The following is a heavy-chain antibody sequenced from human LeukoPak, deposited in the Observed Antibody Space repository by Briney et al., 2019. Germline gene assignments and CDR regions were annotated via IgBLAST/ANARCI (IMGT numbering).Heavy chain of an antibody. D-gene: IGHD3-3*01. V-gene: IGHV5-51*01. CDR3: ARRVKGQRGTIFGVVKSAFDI. Sequence: GESLKISCKGSGYSFTSYWIGWVRQMPGKGLEWMGIIHPGDSDTRYSPSFQGQVTISADKSISTDYLQWSSLKAPDTAMYYCARRVKGQRGTIFGVVKSAFDIWGQGTMVTVSS. CDR1: GYSFTSYW. J-gene: IGHJ3*02. CDR2: IHPGDSDT.